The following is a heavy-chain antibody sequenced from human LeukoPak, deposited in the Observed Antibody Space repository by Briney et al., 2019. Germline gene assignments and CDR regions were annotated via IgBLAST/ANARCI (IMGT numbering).Heavy chain of an antibody. CDR3: ARARSWYKDFDY. CDR1: GGSISTYY. J-gene: IGHJ4*02. D-gene: IGHD1-1*01. CDR2: IYNSGGT. V-gene: IGHV4-59*01. Sequence: SETLSLTCTVPGGSISTYYWSWIRQPPGKGLEWIGYIYNSGGTNYNPSLKSRVTISADTSKNQFSLKLSSVTAADTAVYYCARARSWYKDFDYWGQGTLVTVSS.